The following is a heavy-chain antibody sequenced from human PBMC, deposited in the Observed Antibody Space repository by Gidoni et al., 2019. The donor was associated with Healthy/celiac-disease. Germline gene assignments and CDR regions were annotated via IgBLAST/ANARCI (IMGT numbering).Heavy chain of an antibody. CDR1: GYTFTSYG. CDR3: ARGWWTAAAGIPNWFDP. D-gene: IGHD6-13*01. CDR2: ISAYNGNT. J-gene: IGHJ5*02. Sequence: QVQLVQSGAEVKKPGASVTVSCTASGYTFTSYGISWVRQAPGQGLEWMGWISAYNGNTNYAQKLQGRVTMTTDTYTSTAYMELRSLRSDDTAVYYCARGWWTAAAGIPNWFDPWGQGTLVTVSS. V-gene: IGHV1-18*01.